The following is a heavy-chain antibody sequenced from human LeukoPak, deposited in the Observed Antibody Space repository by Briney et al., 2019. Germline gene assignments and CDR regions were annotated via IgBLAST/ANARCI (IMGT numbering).Heavy chain of an antibody. CDR3: ARGPAVSSSSGNWFDP. CDR2: INPSGGST. D-gene: IGHD6-6*01. Sequence: ASVKVSCKASGYTFTSYYMHWVRQAPGQGLEWMGIINPSGGSTGYAQKFQGRVTMTRDMSTSTVYMELSSLRSEDTAVYYCARGPAVSSSSGNWFDPWGQGTLVTVSS. V-gene: IGHV1-46*01. CDR1: GYTFTSYY. J-gene: IGHJ5*02.